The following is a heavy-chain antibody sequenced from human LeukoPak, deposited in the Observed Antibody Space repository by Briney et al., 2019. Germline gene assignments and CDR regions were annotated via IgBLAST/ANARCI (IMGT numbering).Heavy chain of an antibody. Sequence: SETLSLTCTVSGGSISSSSYYWGWIRQPPGKGLEWIGSIYYSGSTYYNPSLESRVTVSVDTSKNQFSLKLSSVTAADTAVYYCARRGGYCSSTSCYDYFDYWGQGTLVTVSS. D-gene: IGHD2-2*01. CDR1: GGSISSSSYY. J-gene: IGHJ4*02. CDR3: ARRGGYCSSTSCYDYFDY. V-gene: IGHV4-39*01. CDR2: IYYSGST.